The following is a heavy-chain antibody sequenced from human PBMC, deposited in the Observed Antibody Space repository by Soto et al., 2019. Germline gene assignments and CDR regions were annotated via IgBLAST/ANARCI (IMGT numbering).Heavy chain of an antibody. V-gene: IGHV3-30*18. Sequence: QVQLVESGGGVVQPGRSRRLSCAASGFTFSSYGMHWVRQAPGKGLEWVAVISYDGSNKYYADSVKGRFTIYRDNSKNTLYLQMNSLRAEDKAVYYCAKDFFPTEPQLPLDYWGQGTLVTGSS. CDR3: AKDFFPTEPQLPLDY. J-gene: IGHJ4*02. D-gene: IGHD1-7*01. CDR1: GFTFSSYG. CDR2: ISYDGSNK.